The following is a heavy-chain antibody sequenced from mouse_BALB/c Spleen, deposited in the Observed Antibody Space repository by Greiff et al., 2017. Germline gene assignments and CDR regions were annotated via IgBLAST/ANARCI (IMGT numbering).Heavy chain of an antibody. Sequence: EVKLMESGPGLVKPSQSLSLTCTVTGYSITSDYAWNWIRQFPGNKLEWMGYISYSGSTSYNPSLKSRISITRDTSKNQFFLQLNSVTTEDTATYYCASYGYWYFDVWGAGTTVTVSS. CDR3: ASYGYWYFDV. V-gene: IGHV3-2*02. CDR1: GYSITSDYA. CDR2: ISYSGST. J-gene: IGHJ1*01. D-gene: IGHD1-1*02.